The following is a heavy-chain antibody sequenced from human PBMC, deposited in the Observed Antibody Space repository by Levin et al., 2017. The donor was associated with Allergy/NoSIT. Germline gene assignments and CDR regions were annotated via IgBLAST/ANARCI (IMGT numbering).Heavy chain of an antibody. Sequence: GGSLRLSCAASGFSFSNYAMSWVRQAPGKGLEWVSAITDSGRTYYADSVKGRFTVSRDNSKNTLYLQMNRLRADDTAVDYCAKEMTRVIPVFDYWGQGTLVTVSS. D-gene: IGHD2-2*01. CDR2: ITDSGRT. V-gene: IGHV3-23*01. CDR3: AKEMTRVIPVFDY. J-gene: IGHJ4*02. CDR1: GFSFSNYA.